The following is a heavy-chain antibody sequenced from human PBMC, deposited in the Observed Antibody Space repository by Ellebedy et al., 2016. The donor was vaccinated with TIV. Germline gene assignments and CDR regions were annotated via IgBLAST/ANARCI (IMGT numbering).Heavy chain of an antibody. CDR1: GFTFRGYW. CDR3: ARPSLLQGGHFEY. V-gene: IGHV3-7*03. Sequence: GESLKISCAVSGFTFRGYWMNWVRQAPGKGLEWVATVSQDESEKYVADSVKGRFAISRDNAKNSLYLQMGGLRAEDTGLYYRARPSLLQGGHFEYWGQGTLVTVSS. D-gene: IGHD3-16*01. J-gene: IGHJ4*02. CDR2: VSQDESEK.